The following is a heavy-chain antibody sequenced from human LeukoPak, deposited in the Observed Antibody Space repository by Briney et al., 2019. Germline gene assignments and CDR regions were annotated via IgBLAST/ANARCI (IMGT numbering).Heavy chain of an antibody. CDR3: ARDDRWYFDL. V-gene: IGHV4-31*03. CDR1: GGSISSGGYY. J-gene: IGHJ2*01. Sequence: SQTLSLTCTVSGGSISSGGYYWSWIRQHPGKGLEWIGYIYYSGSTYYNPSLKSRVTISVDTSKNQFSLKLSSVTAADTAVYYCARDDRWYFDLWGRGTLVTVSS. CDR2: IYYSGST.